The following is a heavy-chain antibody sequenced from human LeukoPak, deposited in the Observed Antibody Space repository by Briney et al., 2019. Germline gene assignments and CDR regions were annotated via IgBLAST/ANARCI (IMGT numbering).Heavy chain of an antibody. CDR3: AREGYCSSTSCYVPFDY. Sequence: GGSLRLSCAASGFTFSSYWMSWVRQAPGKGLEWVANIKQDGSEKYYVDSVKGRFTISRDNAKNSLYLQMNSLRAEDTAVYYCAREGYCSSTSCYVPFDYWGQGTLVTVSS. CDR1: GFTFSSYW. J-gene: IGHJ4*02. D-gene: IGHD2-2*01. CDR2: IKQDGSEK. V-gene: IGHV3-7*01.